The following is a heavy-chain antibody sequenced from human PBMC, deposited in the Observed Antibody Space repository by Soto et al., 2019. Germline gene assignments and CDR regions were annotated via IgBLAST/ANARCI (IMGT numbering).Heavy chain of an antibody. J-gene: IGHJ4*02. CDR2: INAGNGNT. V-gene: IGHV1-3*01. CDR1: GYTFTSYA. D-gene: IGHD3-10*01. CDR3: ARGWELLWFGDPPEDMYYFDY. Sequence: ASVKVSCKASGYTFTSYAMHWVRQAPGQRLEWMGWINAGNGNTKYSQKFQGRVTITRDTSASTAYMELSSLRSEDTAVYYCARGWELLWFGDPPEDMYYFDYWGQGTLVTVSS.